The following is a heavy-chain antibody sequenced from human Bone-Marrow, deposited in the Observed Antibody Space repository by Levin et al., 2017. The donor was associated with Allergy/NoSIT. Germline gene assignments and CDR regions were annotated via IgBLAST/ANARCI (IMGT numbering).Heavy chain of an antibody. D-gene: IGHD7-27*01. V-gene: IGHV4-59*01. Sequence: PSSPLSLPFPFSCFSIRLYYLFWIRQPPGPFLSFLFSLSSLGRPPSHPSLKSRVTISVDTSKNQFSLKLSSVTAADTAVYYCARTNWGYDDWYFDLWGRGTLVTVSS. CDR1: CFSIRLYY. CDR3: ARTNWGYDDWYFDL. CDR2: LSSLGRP. J-gene: IGHJ2*01.